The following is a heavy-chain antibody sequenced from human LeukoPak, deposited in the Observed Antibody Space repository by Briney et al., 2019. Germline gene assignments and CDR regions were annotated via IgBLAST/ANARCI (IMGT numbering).Heavy chain of an antibody. Sequence: ASVKVSCKASGYTFISHYMHWVRQAPGQGLEWMGMINPSTGITTHAQKFQGRVTMTRDTSTSTVYMELSSLGSEDTAVFYCARVEVGPTANFDYWGQGTLVTVSS. V-gene: IGHV1-46*01. CDR1: GYTFISHY. D-gene: IGHD1-26*01. J-gene: IGHJ4*02. CDR3: ARVEVGPTANFDY. CDR2: INPSTGIT.